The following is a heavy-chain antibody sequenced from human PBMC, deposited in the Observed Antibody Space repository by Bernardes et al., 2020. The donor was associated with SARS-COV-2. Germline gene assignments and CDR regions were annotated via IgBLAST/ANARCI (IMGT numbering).Heavy chain of an antibody. CDR3: ARDLRLSVGIQLWRPYGMDV. CDR1: GYSISSGYY. J-gene: IGHJ6*02. Sequence: SETLSLTCAVSGYSISSGYYWGWIRQPPGKGLEWIGSIYHSGSTYYNPSLKSRVTISVDTSKNQFSLKLSSVTAADTAVYYCARDLRLSVGIQLWRPYGMDVWGQGTTVTVSS. D-gene: IGHD5-18*01. V-gene: IGHV4-38-2*02. CDR2: IYHSGST.